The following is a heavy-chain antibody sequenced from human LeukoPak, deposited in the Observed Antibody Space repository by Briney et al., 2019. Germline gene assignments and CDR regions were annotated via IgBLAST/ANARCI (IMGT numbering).Heavy chain of an antibody. V-gene: IGHV3-23*01. CDR2: TVGSRPDT. CDR1: GFTFTNYA. CDR3: AKDPRDHSYGWSWRYFDY. D-gene: IGHD5-18*01. Sequence: GGSLRLSCAASGFTFTNYAMSWVRQTPGKGLEWVAATVGSRPDTYHADSVKGRFTISRDNSKNTLYLQMNNLRAEDTAVYYCAKDPRDHSYGWSWRYFDYWGQGTLVTVSS. J-gene: IGHJ4*02.